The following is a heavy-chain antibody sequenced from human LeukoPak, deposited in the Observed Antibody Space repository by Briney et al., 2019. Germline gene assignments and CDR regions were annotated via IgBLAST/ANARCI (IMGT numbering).Heavy chain of an antibody. Sequence: ASVKVSCKTSGYTFTGYYMHWVRQAPGQGLEWMGWINPNSGGTNYAQKFQGRVTMTRDTSISTAYMELSRLRSDDTAVYYCARDPTDCSSTSCYHDYWGQGTLVTVSS. CDR1: GYTFTGYY. CDR3: ARDPTDCSSTSCYHDY. D-gene: IGHD2-2*01. V-gene: IGHV1-2*02. J-gene: IGHJ4*02. CDR2: INPNSGGT.